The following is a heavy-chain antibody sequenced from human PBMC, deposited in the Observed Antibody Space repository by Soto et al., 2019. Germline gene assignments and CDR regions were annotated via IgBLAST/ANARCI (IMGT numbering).Heavy chain of an antibody. V-gene: IGHV4-28*01. CDR3: ARREIQGPIDY. J-gene: IGHJ4*02. Sequence: QVQLQESGPGLVKPSDTLSLTCAVSGYSISSSNWWGWIRQPPGKGLAWIGYIYYSGTTYYNPSLKSRVTMSVDTSNNRFSLKLTSLTAVDTAVYYCARREIQGPIDYWGQGTLVTVSS. CDR1: GYSISSSNW. D-gene: IGHD1-26*01. CDR2: IYYSGTT.